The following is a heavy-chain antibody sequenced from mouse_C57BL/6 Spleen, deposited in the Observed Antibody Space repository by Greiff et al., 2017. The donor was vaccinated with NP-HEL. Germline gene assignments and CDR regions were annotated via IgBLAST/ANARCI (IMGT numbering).Heavy chain of an antibody. CDR2: ISYDGSN. CDR1: GYSITSGYY. V-gene: IGHV3-6*01. Sequence: EVQLQQSGPGLVKPSQSLSLTCSVTGYSITSGYYWNWIRQFPGNKLEWMGYISYDGSNNYNPSLKNRISITRDTSKNQFFLKLNSVTTEDTATYYCARDGYDGGFAYWGQGTLVTVSA. D-gene: IGHD2-2*01. CDR3: ARDGYDGGFAY. J-gene: IGHJ3*01.